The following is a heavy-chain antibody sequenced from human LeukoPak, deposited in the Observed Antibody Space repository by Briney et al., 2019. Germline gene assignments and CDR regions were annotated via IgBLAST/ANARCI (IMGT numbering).Heavy chain of an antibody. V-gene: IGHV3-30*01. D-gene: IGHD3-22*01. CDR1: GFTFSNYW. J-gene: IGHJ4*02. CDR2: ISYYGSNK. Sequence: GGSLKLPLPASGFTFSNYWMPGLRQAPGKGLEGVAFISYYGSNKYCADSVKGRFTISRDNSKNTLYLQMNSLRAEDTAVYYCAREERAPYDSSGYYIDYWGQGTLVTVSS. CDR3: AREERAPYDSSGYYIDY.